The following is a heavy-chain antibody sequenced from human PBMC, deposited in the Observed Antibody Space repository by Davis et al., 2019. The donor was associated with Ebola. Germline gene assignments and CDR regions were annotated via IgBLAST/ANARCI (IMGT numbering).Heavy chain of an antibody. CDR1: GFTVSNNY. J-gene: IGHJ4*02. CDR3: ARVRWTSGYYFDY. V-gene: IGHV3-21*04. CDR2: ISSSSSYI. D-gene: IGHD3-22*01. Sequence: GGSLRLSCAASGFTVSNNYMSWVRQAPGKGLEWVSSISSSSSYIYYADSVKGRFTISRDNSKNTLYLQMNSLRAEDTAVYYCARVRWTSGYYFDYWGQGTLVTVSS.